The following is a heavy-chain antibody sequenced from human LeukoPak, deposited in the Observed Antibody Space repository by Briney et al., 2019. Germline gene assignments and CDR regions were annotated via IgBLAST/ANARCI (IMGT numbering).Heavy chain of an antibody. Sequence: GGSLRLSCAASGFTFSSYAMHWVRQAPGKGLEWVAVISYDGSNKYYADSVKGRFTISRDNSKNTLYPQMNSLRAEDTAVYYCARDSYCSGGSCWDYYYGMDAWGQGTTVTVSS. CDR3: ARDSYCSGGSCWDYYYGMDA. J-gene: IGHJ6*02. V-gene: IGHV3-30-3*01. CDR2: ISYDGSNK. D-gene: IGHD2-15*01. CDR1: GFTFSSYA.